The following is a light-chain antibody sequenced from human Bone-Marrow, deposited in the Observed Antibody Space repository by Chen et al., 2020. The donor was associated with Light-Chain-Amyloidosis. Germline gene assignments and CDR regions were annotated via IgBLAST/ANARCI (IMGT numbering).Light chain of an antibody. V-gene: IGLV3-25*03. CDR2: RDT. Sequence: SHELTQPPSVSVSPGQTARITCSGDDLPTKYAYWYQQKPGQAPVLVIHRDTERPSGISGRVSGSSSGTTATLTISGVQAEDEADYHCQSADSSGTYEVIFGGGTKLTVL. CDR3: QSADSSGTYEVI. CDR1: DLPTKY. J-gene: IGLJ2*01.